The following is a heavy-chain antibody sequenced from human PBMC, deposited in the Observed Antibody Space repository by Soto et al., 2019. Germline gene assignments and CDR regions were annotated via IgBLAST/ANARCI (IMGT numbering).Heavy chain of an antibody. CDR3: AKDHYYGSGSYSPKYYYYGMDV. CDR1: GFTFSSYG. Sequence: QVQLVESGGGVVQPGRSLRLSCAASGFTFSSYGMHWVRQAPGKGLEWVAVISYDGSNKYYADSVKGRFTISRDNSKNNLYLQINRLRTEDTAVYYCAKDHYYGSGSYSPKYYYYGMDVWGQGTTVTVAS. J-gene: IGHJ6*02. V-gene: IGHV3-30*18. CDR2: ISYDGSNK. D-gene: IGHD3-10*01.